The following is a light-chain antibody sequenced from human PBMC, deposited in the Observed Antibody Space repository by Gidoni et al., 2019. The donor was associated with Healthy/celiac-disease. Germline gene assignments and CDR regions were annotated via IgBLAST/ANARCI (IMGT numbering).Light chain of an antibody. Sequence: QPALTQPPSASGPPGQSVTISCTGTSSDVGGYNYAPWYHQHPGKAPKRMIYEVSKRPSGVPDRFSGSKSGNTASLTVSGLQAEDEADYYCSSYAGSNNVVFGGGTKLTVL. J-gene: IGLJ2*01. V-gene: IGLV2-8*01. CDR2: EVS. CDR1: SSDVGGYNY. CDR3: SSYAGSNNVV.